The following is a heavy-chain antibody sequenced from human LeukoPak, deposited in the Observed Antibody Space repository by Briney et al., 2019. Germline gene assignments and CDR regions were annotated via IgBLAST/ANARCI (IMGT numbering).Heavy chain of an antibody. Sequence: PGGSLRLSCAASGFSLSDHYMDWVRQAPGKGLEWVGRVRNRANGFSTEYAASVKGRFTVSGDASKNSLYLQMNSLKTEDTAVYYCARSGYCGAGTCYSDCFDCWGQGILVTVSS. D-gene: IGHD2-15*01. J-gene: IGHJ4*02. CDR2: VRNRANGFST. V-gene: IGHV3-72*01. CDR3: ARSGYCGAGTCYSDCFDC. CDR1: GFSLSDHY.